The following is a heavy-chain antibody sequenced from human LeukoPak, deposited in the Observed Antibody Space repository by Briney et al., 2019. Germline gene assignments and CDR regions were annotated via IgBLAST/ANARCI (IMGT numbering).Heavy chain of an antibody. CDR2: IIPIFGTA. CDR3: AVESINPLSIAAAGYFQH. Sequence: GASVKVSCKASGGTFSSYAISWVRQAPGQGLEWMGGIIPIFGTANYAQKFQGRVTITADESTSTAYMELSSLRSEDTAVYYCAVESINPLSIAAAGYFQHWGQGTLVTVSS. J-gene: IGHJ1*01. V-gene: IGHV1-69*13. D-gene: IGHD6-13*01. CDR1: GGTFSSYA.